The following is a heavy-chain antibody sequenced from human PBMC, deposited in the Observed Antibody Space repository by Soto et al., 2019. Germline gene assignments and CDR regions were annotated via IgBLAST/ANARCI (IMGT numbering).Heavy chain of an antibody. V-gene: IGHV4-59*01. CDR3: ARVWGGAFDF. CDR2: IYYSGST. D-gene: IGHD3-10*01. Sequence: QVQLQESGPGLVKPSETLSLTCTVSGGSISSYYWSWIRQPPGKGLEWIGYIYYSGSTNYNPSLKRRVTISVDTSKNQFSLKLRSVTAADTAVYYCARVWGGAFDFWGQGTMVTVSS. CDR1: GGSISSYY. J-gene: IGHJ3*01.